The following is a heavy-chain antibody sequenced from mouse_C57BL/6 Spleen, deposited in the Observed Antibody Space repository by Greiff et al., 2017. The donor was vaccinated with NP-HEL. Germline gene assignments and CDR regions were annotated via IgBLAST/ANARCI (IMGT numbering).Heavy chain of an antibody. CDR1: GYAFTNYL. Sequence: QVQLKESGAELVRPGTSVKVSCKASGYAFTNYLIEWVKQRPGQGLEWIGVINPGSGGTNYNEKFKGKATLTADKSSSTAYMQLSSLTSEDSAVYFCARSYDGYYADYWGQGTTLTVSS. V-gene: IGHV1-54*01. CDR3: ARSYDGYYADY. D-gene: IGHD2-3*01. J-gene: IGHJ2*01. CDR2: INPGSGGT.